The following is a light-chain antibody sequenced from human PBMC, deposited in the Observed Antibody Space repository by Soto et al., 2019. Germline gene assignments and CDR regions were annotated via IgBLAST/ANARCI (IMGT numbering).Light chain of an antibody. CDR1: STNIGVDNY. Sequence: QSVLTQPPSVSGAPGQRVTISCTGTSTNIGVDNYVHWYQHLPGTAPKLLIYGNSNRPSGVPDRFSGSKSGTSASLAVTGRQAEDEAAYYCQSYYSGLSGSIFGGGTKLTVL. CDR3: QSYYSGLSGSI. J-gene: IGLJ2*01. V-gene: IGLV1-40*01. CDR2: GNS.